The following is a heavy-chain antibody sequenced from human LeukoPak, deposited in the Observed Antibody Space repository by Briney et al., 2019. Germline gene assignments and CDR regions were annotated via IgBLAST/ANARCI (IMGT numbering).Heavy chain of an antibody. CDR1: GGTFSNYA. Sequence: SVKVSCKASGGTFSNYAITWVRQAPGQGLKWMGGIIPTFGTASYAQKFQGRVTITADESTSTAYMEVSSLRSEDTAVYYCATLSTNDYGDYWGQGTLVTVTS. CDR3: ATLSTNDYGDY. V-gene: IGHV1-69*01. CDR2: IIPTFGTA. D-gene: IGHD2-8*01. J-gene: IGHJ4*02.